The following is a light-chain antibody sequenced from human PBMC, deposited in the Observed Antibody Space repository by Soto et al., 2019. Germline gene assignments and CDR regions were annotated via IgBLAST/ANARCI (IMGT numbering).Light chain of an antibody. J-gene: IGKJ5*01. CDR2: GAS. V-gene: IGKV3-15*01. Sequence: PGERVTLSCRASQSVSSSYLAWYQQKPGQAPRLLIYGASTRATGIPARFSGSGSGTEFTLTISSLQSEDFAVYYCQQYNNWPLFGQGTRLEN. CDR1: QSVSSSY. CDR3: QQYNNWPL.